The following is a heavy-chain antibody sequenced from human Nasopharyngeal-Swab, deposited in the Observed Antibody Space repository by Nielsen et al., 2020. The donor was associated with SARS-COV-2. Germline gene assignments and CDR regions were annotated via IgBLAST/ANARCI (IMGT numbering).Heavy chain of an antibody. J-gene: IGHJ4*02. CDR2: VDYDGVRT. Sequence: GGSLRLSCTGSGYTFSNYAMSWVRQAPGQGLEWVSTVDYDGVRTHYADSVEGRFIISRDNSKNTVYLQIKRLGVEDAAVYYCATWMRAHFDYWGQGTLVT. CDR3: ATWMRAHFDY. D-gene: IGHD2-2*03. V-gene: IGHV3-23*01. CDR1: GYTFSNYA.